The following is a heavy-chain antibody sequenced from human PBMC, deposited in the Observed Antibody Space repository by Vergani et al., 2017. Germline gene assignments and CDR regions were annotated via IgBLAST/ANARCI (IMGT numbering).Heavy chain of an antibody. Sequence: QVQLVQPGAEVKKPGASVKVSCKASGYTFTGYYMHWVRQAPGQGLEWMGWINPNSGGKNYDQKFQGRYTMTRDTSISTACMELSRLRSDATAVYYFAREARPRRYGMNVWGQGTTVAVSS. CDR1: GYTFTGYY. J-gene: IGHJ6*02. V-gene: IGHV1-2*02. CDR2: INPNSGGK. CDR3: AREARPRRYGMNV.